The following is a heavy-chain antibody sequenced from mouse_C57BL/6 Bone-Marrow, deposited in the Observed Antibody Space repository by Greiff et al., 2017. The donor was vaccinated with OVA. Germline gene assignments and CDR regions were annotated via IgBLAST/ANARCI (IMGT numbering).Heavy chain of an antibody. CDR3: ASPPYGSSLYAMDY. CDR2: IDPSDSYT. CDR1: GYTFTSYW. Sequence: VKLQQPGAELVRPGTSVKLSCKASGYTFTSYWMHWVKQRPGQGLEWIGVIDPSDSYTNYNQKFKGKATLTVDTSSSTAYMQLSSLTSEDSAVYYCASPPYGSSLYAMDYWGQGTSVTVSS. D-gene: IGHD1-1*01. V-gene: IGHV1-59*01. J-gene: IGHJ4*01.